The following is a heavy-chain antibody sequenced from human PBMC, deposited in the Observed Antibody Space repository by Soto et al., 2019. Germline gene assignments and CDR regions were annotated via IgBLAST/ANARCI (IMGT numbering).Heavy chain of an antibody. CDR1: VFTVSSNY. D-gene: IGHD3-9*01. CDR3: ARDPFDILTGYYGSFDY. Sequence: GGSLRLSCAASVFTVSSNYMSWVRQAPGKGLEWVSVMYSGGSTYYADSVKGRCTISRDNSKNTLYLQMNSLRAEDTAVYYCARDPFDILTGYYGSFDYWGQGTLVTVS. CDR2: MYSGGST. V-gene: IGHV3-53*01. J-gene: IGHJ4*02.